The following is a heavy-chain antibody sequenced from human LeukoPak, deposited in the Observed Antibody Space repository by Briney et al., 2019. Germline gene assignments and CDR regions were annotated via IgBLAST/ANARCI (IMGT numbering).Heavy chain of an antibody. D-gene: IGHD3-22*01. J-gene: IGHJ4*02. CDR3: ARLSIYYDSSGYYYFDY. Sequence: SETLSLTCTVSGGSISSSSYYWGWIRQPPGKGLEWIGSVYYSGSTYYNPPLKSRVTISVDTSKNQFSLKLSSVTAADTAVYYCARLSIYYDSSGYYYFDYWGQGTLVTVSS. CDR1: GGSISSSSYY. CDR2: VYYSGST. V-gene: IGHV4-39*01.